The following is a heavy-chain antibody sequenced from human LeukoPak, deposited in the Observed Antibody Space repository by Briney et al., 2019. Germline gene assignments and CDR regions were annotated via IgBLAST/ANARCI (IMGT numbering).Heavy chain of an antibody. CDR3: ARGSGNYGGFDY. Sequence: SETLSLTCAVYGGSFSGYYWSWIRQPPGKGLEWIGEINHSGSTNYNPSLKSRVTISVDTSKNQFSLKLNSLTAADTAVYYCARGSGNYGGFDYWGQGPLVTVSS. CDR2: INHSGST. D-gene: IGHD4-11*01. CDR1: GGSFSGYY. J-gene: IGHJ4*02. V-gene: IGHV4-34*01.